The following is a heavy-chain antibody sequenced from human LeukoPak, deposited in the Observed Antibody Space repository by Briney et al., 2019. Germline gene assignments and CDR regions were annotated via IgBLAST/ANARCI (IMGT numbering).Heavy chain of an antibody. CDR2: LSGSGGSI. CDR3: AKLTSASGAYGVDV. J-gene: IGHJ6*02. CDR1: GFTFSSYA. Sequence: PGGSLRLSCAASGFTFSSYAMSWVRQAPGKGLEWVSALSGSGGSIYYAESVKGRFTISRDNSKNTVYLQMNSLRAEDTAIYYCAKLTSASGAYGVDVWGQGTTVTVSS. V-gene: IGHV3-23*01. D-gene: IGHD3-10*01.